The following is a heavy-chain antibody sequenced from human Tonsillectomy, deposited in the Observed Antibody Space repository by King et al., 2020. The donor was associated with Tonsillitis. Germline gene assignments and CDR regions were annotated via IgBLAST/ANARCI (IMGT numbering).Heavy chain of an antibody. D-gene: IGHD2-8*01. V-gene: IGHV2-70*11. J-gene: IGHJ4*02. Sequence: TLKESGPALVKPTQTLTLTCNFSGFSLSTSGMCVSWIRQPPGKALEWRARIDWDDDKYYSTSLKTRLTISKDTSKNQVVLTMTNLDPVDTATYYCARIYCTNGVCYFDYWGQGTLVTVSS. CDR2: IDWDDDK. CDR1: GFSLSTSGMC. CDR3: ARIYCTNGVCYFDY.